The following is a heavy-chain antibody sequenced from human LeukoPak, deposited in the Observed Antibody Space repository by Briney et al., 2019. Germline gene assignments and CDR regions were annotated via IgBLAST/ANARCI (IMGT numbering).Heavy chain of an antibody. Sequence: GWSLRLSCASSGFTFSNYAMSWVRQAPGKGLEWVSAISGSGGSTYHADSVKGRLTVSRDNSKNTLHLQMDSRRAEHTAVYHCAKDWDTSGHTTSCFNYWGQGTLVTVSS. D-gene: IGHD3-22*01. V-gene: IGHV3-23*01. CDR1: GFTFSNYA. CDR3: AKDWDTSGHTTSCFNY. CDR2: ISGSGGST. J-gene: IGHJ4*02.